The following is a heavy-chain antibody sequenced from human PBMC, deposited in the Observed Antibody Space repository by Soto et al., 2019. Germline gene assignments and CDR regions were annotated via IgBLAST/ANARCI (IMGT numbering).Heavy chain of an antibody. CDR3: AKHYYDSSGYFGKYFDY. Sequence: GGSLRLSCAASGFTFSSYAMSWVRQAPGKGLEWVSAISGSGGSTYYADSVKGRFTISRDNSKNTLYLQMNSLRAEDTAVYYCAKHYYDSSGYFGKYFDYWGQGTLVTVSS. J-gene: IGHJ4*02. CDR1: GFTFSSYA. V-gene: IGHV3-23*01. D-gene: IGHD3-22*01. CDR2: ISGSGGST.